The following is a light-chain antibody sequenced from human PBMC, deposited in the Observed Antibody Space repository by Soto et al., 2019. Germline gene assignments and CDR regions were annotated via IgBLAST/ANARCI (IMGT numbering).Light chain of an antibody. Sequence: QSALTQPASVSGSPGQSITISCTGTSSDVGTYNYVSWYQQYPGRAPKLMIYDVSIRPSGVSNRFSGSKSGNTAFLTISGLQAEDEADYYCNSFTSSSTGVFGTGTKLTVL. CDR3: NSFTSSSTGV. CDR2: DVS. J-gene: IGLJ1*01. CDR1: SSDVGTYNY. V-gene: IGLV2-14*03.